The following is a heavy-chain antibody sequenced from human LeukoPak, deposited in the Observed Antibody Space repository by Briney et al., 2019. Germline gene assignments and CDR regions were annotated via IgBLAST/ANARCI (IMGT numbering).Heavy chain of an antibody. CDR3: ARGVYSGYDVYYFDY. V-gene: IGHV4-31*03. Sequence: SETLSLTYTVSGGSISSGGYYWSWIRQHPGKGLEWIGYIYYSGSTYYNPSLKSRVTISVDTSKNQFSLKLSSVTAADTAVYYCARGVYSGYDVYYFDYWGQGTLVTVSS. CDR1: GGSISSGGYY. CDR2: IYYSGST. J-gene: IGHJ4*02. D-gene: IGHD5-12*01.